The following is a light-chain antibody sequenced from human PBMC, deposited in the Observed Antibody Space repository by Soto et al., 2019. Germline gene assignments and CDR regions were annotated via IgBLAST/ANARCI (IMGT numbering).Light chain of an antibody. V-gene: IGKV1-5*03. CDR2: EAS. J-gene: IGKJ1*01. Sequence: DIQMTQSPSTLSAYVGDRVTFTCRASQNISPWLAWYQQKPGKAPSLLIYEASSLENGVPSRFSGSGSGTEFSLTISSLQPDDSATYYCQQYNSGWTFGQGTKVDI. CDR3: QQYNSGWT. CDR1: QNISPW.